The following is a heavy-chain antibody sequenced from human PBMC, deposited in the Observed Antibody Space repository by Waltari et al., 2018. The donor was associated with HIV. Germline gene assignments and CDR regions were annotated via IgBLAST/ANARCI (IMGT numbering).Heavy chain of an antibody. CDR3: AREDEARGGAFDI. Sequence: EVQLVESGGGLVQPGGSLRLSCAASGFTFSSYWMSWVRQAPGKGVEWVANIKQDGSEKYYVDSVKGRFTISRDNAKNSLYLQMNSLRAEDTAVYYCAREDEARGGAFDIWGQGTMVTVSS. CDR1: GFTFSSYW. D-gene: IGHD2-15*01. CDR2: IKQDGSEK. J-gene: IGHJ3*02. V-gene: IGHV3-7*01.